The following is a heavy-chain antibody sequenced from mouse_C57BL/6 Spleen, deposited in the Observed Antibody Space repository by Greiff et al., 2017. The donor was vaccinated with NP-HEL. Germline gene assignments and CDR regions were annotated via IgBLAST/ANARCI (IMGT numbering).Heavy chain of an antibody. CDR1: GYTFTSYW. D-gene: IGHD1-1*01. CDR2: IDPSDSYT. V-gene: IGHV1-59*01. CDR3: ARGGLTTVVAPFDY. J-gene: IGHJ2*01. Sequence: QVQLQQPGAELVRPGTSVKLSCKASGYTFTSYWMHWVKQRPGQGLEWIGVIDPSDSYTNYNQKFKGKATLTVDTSSSPAYMQLSSLTSEDSAVYYCARGGLTTVVAPFDYWGQGTTLTVSS.